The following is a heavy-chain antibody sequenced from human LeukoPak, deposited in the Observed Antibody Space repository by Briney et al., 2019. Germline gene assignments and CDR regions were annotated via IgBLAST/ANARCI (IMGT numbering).Heavy chain of an antibody. V-gene: IGHV4-34*01. J-gene: IGHJ4*02. CDR2: INHSGST. Sequence: PSETLSLTCAVYGGSFSGYYWSWIRQPPGKGLEWLGEINHSGSTNYNTSLKSRITISVDTSKNQFSLKLSSVTAADTAVYYCARDGHGMGYSYHDYWGQGTLVTVSS. CDR1: GGSFSGYY. CDR3: ARDGHGMGYSYHDY. D-gene: IGHD5-18*01.